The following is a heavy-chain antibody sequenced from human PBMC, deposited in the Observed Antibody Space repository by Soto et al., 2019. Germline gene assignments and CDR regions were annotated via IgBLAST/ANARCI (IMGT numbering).Heavy chain of an antibody. CDR2: IIPIFGTA. Sequence: QVQLVQSGAEVKKPGSSVKVSCKASGGTFSSYAISWVRQAPGQGLEWMGGIIPIFGTANYALKFKGRVTITADESTSTAYMELSSLRSEDTAVYYCAGSSTPRRGHYWGQGTLVTVSS. V-gene: IGHV1-69*12. CDR1: GGTFSSYA. J-gene: IGHJ4*02. D-gene: IGHD6-6*01. CDR3: AGSSTPRRGHY.